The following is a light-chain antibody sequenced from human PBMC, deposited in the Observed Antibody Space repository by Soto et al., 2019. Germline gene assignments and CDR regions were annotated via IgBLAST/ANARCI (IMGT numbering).Light chain of an antibody. CDR3: SSYAGSNILVV. CDR2: EGS. Sequence: QSVLTQPGSVSGSPGQSITISCSGTSSGIGSYNLVSWYQQHPGKAPQVIIFEGSRLRSGVSSRFSGSKSGNTASLTISGLRPEDEADYYCSSYAGSNILVVFGGGTKLTVL. V-gene: IGLV2-23*01. J-gene: IGLJ2*01. CDR1: SSGIGSYNL.